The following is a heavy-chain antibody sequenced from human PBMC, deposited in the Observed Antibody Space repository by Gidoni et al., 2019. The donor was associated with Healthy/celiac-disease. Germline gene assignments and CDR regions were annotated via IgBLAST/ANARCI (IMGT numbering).Heavy chain of an antibody. D-gene: IGHD3-9*01. Sequence: EVQLVESGGGLVQPGGSLRLSCAASGFTFSRYWMSWVRQAPGKGLEWVANIKQDGSEKYYVDSVKGRFTISRDNAKNSLYLQMNSLRAEDTAVYYCARDQGYYDILTGYYTDAFDIWGQGTMVTVSS. CDR2: IKQDGSEK. V-gene: IGHV3-7*01. J-gene: IGHJ3*02. CDR3: ARDQGYYDILTGYYTDAFDI. CDR1: GFTFSRYW.